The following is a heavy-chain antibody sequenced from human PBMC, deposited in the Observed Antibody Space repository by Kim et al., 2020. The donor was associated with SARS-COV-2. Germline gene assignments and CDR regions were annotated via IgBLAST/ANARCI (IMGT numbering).Heavy chain of an antibody. CDR2: ISAYNGNT. Sequence: ASVKVSCKASGYTFTSYGISWVRQAPGQGLEWMGWISAYNGNTNYAQKLQGRVTMTTDTSTSTAYMELRSLRSDDTAVYYCARVPDYDSSGYYNTEGYWGQGTLVTVSS. CDR1: GYTFTSYG. CDR3: ARVPDYDSSGYYNTEGY. D-gene: IGHD3-22*01. J-gene: IGHJ4*02. V-gene: IGHV1-18*04.